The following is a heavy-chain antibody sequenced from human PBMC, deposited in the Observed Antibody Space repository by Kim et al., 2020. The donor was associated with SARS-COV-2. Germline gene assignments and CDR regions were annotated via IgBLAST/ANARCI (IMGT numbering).Heavy chain of an antibody. CDR2: IDPKTGAA. CDR3: ARHPVSEAGAVDDY. CDR1: VYTFTDYY. D-gene: IGHD6-19*01. Sequence: ASVKVSCKTSVYTFTDYYIHWVRQAPGQGLQWMGRIDPKTGAANYAQRFQDKVILTRDTSINTAYMELSSLQVDDTAVFYCARHPVSEAGAVDDYWGQGT. J-gene: IGHJ4*02. V-gene: IGHV1-2*06.